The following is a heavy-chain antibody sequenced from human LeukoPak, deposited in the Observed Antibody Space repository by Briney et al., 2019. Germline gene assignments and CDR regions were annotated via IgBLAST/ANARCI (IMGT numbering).Heavy chain of an antibody. D-gene: IGHD3-10*02. CDR3: AELGITMIGGV. Sequence: GGSLRLSCAASGFTFSSYEMNWVRQAPGKGLEWASYISSSGSTIYYADSVKGRFTISRDNAKNSLYLQMNSLRAEDTAVYYCAELGITMIGGVWGRGTTVTISS. CDR1: GFTFSSYE. J-gene: IGHJ6*04. CDR2: ISSSGSTI. V-gene: IGHV3-48*03.